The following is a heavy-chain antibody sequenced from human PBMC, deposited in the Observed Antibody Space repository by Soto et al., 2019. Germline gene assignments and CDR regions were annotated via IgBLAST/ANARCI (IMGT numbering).Heavy chain of an antibody. CDR2: ISWNSGSI. D-gene: IGHD6-13*01. J-gene: IGHJ3*02. V-gene: IGHV3-9*01. Sequence: EVQLVESGGGLVQPGRSLRLSCAASGFTFDDYAMHWVRQAPGKGLEWVSGISWNSGSIGYADSVKGRFTISRDNAKNSLYMQMNSLRAEDTALYYCAKDMRSSSYLCAFDIWGQGTMVTVSS. CDR3: AKDMRSSSYLCAFDI. CDR1: GFTFDDYA.